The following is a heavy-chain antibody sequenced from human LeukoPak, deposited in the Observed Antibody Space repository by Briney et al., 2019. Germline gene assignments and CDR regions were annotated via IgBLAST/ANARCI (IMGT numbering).Heavy chain of an antibody. J-gene: IGHJ3*02. D-gene: IGHD3-16*01. CDR1: GGPISSYY. CDR2: IYYSGST. Sequence: SETLSLTCTVSGGPISSYYWSWIRQPPGKGLEWIGYIYYSGSTNYNPSLKSRVTISVDTSKNQFSLKLSSVTAADTAVYYCARDFYDYVWGTNAFDIWGQGTMVTVSS. V-gene: IGHV4-59*01. CDR3: ARDFYDYVWGTNAFDI.